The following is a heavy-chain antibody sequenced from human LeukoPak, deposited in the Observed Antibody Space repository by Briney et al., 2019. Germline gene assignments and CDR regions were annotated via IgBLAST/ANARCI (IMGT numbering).Heavy chain of an antibody. CDR2: ISGGAGTM. D-gene: IGHD2-21*01. CDR3: ARDVIMDV. Sequence: GGSLRLSCAASGFNLGTYSMNWVRQAPGTGLEWISYISGGAGTMYYASYVKGRFTISRDNAKNSLYLQLNSLRAEDTAVYYCARDVIMDVWGKGTTVTVSS. J-gene: IGHJ6*03. V-gene: IGHV3-48*01. CDR1: GFNLGTYS.